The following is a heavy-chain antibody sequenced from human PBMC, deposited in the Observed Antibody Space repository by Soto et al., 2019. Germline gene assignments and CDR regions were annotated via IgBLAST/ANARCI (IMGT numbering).Heavy chain of an antibody. CDR3: ARHSYGDYAESYNWFDP. J-gene: IGHJ5*02. D-gene: IGHD4-17*01. V-gene: IGHV4-39*01. CDR1: GGSISSSSYY. CDR2: IYYSGST. Sequence: GGSISSSSYYWGWIRQPPGKGLEWIGSIYYSGSTYYNPSLKSRVTISVDTSKNQFSLKLSSVTAADTAVYYCARHSYGDYAESYNWFDPWGQGTLVTVSS.